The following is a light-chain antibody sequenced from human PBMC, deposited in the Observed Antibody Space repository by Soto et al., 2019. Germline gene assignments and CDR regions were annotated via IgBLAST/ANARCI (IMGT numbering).Light chain of an antibody. CDR3: QQYDGSPLYS. J-gene: IGKJ2*01. CDR2: GAS. V-gene: IGKV3-20*01. Sequence: EIVLTQSPGTLSLSPGDRATLSCRASQSLSSNSLAWYKQQPGQAPRLLIYGASSRAIGVPDRFSGSGSGTEFNLTISRLEAEDFAVYYCQQYDGSPLYSFGQGTKLEIK. CDR1: QSLSSNS.